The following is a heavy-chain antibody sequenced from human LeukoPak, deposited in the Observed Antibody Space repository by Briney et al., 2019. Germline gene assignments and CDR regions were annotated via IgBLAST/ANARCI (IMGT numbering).Heavy chain of an antibody. CDR3: AKIGTGYSYGYYYFDY. Sequence: SGGSLRLSXAASGFTFSSYAMSWVRQSPGKGLEWVSAISGSGGSTYYADSVKGRFTISRDNSKNTLYLQMNSLRAEDTAVYYCAKIGTGYSYGYYYFDYWGQGTLVTVSS. D-gene: IGHD5-18*01. CDR1: GFTFSSYA. V-gene: IGHV3-23*01. CDR2: ISGSGGST. J-gene: IGHJ4*02.